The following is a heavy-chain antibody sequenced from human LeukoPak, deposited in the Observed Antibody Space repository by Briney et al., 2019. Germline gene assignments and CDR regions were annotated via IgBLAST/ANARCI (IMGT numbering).Heavy chain of an antibody. CDR3: ATGPSGYFFNY. V-gene: IGHV4-34*01. Sequence: PSETLSLTCAVYGGSFSGYYWSWIRQPPGKGLEWIGEINHSGSTNYNPSLKSRVTISVDTSKNQFSLKLSSVTAADTAVYYCATGPSGYFFNYWGQGTLVTVSS. CDR2: INHSGST. D-gene: IGHD2-8*02. CDR1: GGSFSGYY. J-gene: IGHJ4*02.